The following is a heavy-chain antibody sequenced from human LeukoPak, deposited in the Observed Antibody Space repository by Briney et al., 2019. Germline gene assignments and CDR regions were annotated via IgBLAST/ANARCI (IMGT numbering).Heavy chain of an antibody. J-gene: IGHJ4*02. Sequence: ASVKVSCKASGYPFSGYYIHWVRQGPGQGLEWLGWINPETGATKYAQRFEGRVTLTRDTSVTTVHMELSGLRSDDSAVYFCARENLNYYGSGSYLYWGQGSQVTVSS. CDR1: GYPFSGYY. V-gene: IGHV1-2*02. D-gene: IGHD3-10*01. CDR2: INPETGAT. CDR3: ARENLNYYGSGSYLY.